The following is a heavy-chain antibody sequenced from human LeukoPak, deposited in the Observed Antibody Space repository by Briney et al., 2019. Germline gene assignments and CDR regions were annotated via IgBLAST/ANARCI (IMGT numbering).Heavy chain of an antibody. D-gene: IGHD3-10*01. CDR2: IRYDGGKT. V-gene: IGHV3-30*02. J-gene: IGHJ4*02. CDR3: ARAPYGSGTLFQGGWFY. CDR1: GFTFNRRG. Sequence: QAGGSLRLSCAASGFTFNRRGMHWVRQAPGKGLEWVAFIRYDGGKTFYADFVKGRFTISRDNAKNSLYLQMNSLRAEDTAVYYCARAPYGSGTLFQGGWFYWGQGTLVTVSS.